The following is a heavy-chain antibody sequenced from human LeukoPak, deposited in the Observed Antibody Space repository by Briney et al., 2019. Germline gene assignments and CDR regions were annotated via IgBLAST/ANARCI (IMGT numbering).Heavy chain of an antibody. CDR3: ARYYYDSSGYYGGSAFDI. D-gene: IGHD3-22*01. CDR1: GYSISSGYY. Sequence: SETLSLTYTVSGYSISSGYYWGWIRQPPGKGLEWIGRIYHSGSTYYNPSLKSRVTISVDTSKNQFSLKLSSVTAADTAVYYCARYYYDSSGYYGGSAFDIWGQGTMVTVSS. CDR2: IYHSGST. J-gene: IGHJ3*02. V-gene: IGHV4-38-2*02.